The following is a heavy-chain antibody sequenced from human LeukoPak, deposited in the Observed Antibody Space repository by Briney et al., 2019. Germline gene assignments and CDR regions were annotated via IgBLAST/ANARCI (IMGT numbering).Heavy chain of an antibody. D-gene: IGHD5-18*01. Sequence: ASVKVSCKASGYTFTSYGISWVRQAPGQGLEWVGWIGAFNGYTNYIQKFQGRVTMTTDTSTSTAYMELRSLRSDDTAVYYCVRDRRFSSGLSYYYYGMDVWGQGTTVTVSS. J-gene: IGHJ6*02. V-gene: IGHV1-18*01. CDR3: VRDRRFSSGLSYYYYGMDV. CDR2: IGAFNGYT. CDR1: GYTFTSYG.